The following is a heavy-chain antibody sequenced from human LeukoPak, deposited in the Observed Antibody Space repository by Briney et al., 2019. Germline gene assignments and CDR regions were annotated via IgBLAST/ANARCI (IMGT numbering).Heavy chain of an antibody. D-gene: IGHD4-17*01. CDR1: GGSISNYY. V-gene: IGHV4-59*01. CDR3: AREDPQTTVPEGLDV. CDR2: IYFSGTT. J-gene: IGHJ6*02. Sequence: SETLSLTCTVSGGSISNYYWSWLRQPPGRGLEWIGYIYFSGTTNINPSLKSRVTISVDMSKNQFSLKLSSVTAADTAVYYCAREDPQTTVPEGLDVWGQGTTVTVYS.